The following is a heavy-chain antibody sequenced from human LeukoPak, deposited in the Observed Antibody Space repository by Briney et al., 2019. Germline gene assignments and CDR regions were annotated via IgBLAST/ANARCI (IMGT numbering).Heavy chain of an antibody. Sequence: SETLSLTCTVSGGSISSHYWSWIRQPPGKGLEWIGYIYYSGSTNYNPSLKSRVTISVDTSKNQFSLKLSSVTAADTAVYCCARAYDFWSGYYDYYFDYWGQGTLVTVSS. CDR2: IYYSGST. CDR3: ARAYDFWSGYYDYYFDY. V-gene: IGHV4-59*11. D-gene: IGHD3-3*01. J-gene: IGHJ4*02. CDR1: GGSISSHY.